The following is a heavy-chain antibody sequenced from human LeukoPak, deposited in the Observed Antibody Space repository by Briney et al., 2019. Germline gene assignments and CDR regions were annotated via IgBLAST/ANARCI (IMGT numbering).Heavy chain of an antibody. CDR1: GGSITSTNW. CDR3: SRENGAFSPFGY. D-gene: IGHD2-8*01. V-gene: IGHV4-4*02. CDR2: VSLSGLT. Sequence: GSLRLSCGVSGGSITSTNWWSWVRQPPGQGLEWIGEVSLSGLTNYNPSLSSRVIMALDTSKNHLSLHLTSVTAADTAVYYCSRENGAFSPFGYWGQGYLANV. J-gene: IGHJ4*02.